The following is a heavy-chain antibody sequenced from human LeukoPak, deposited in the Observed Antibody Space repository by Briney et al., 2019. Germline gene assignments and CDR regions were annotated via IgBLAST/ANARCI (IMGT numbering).Heavy chain of an antibody. J-gene: IGHJ2*01. Sequence: GGSLRLSCAASGFIFSPYWVTWVRQAPGMGLEWVANMKEDGGEKFYVDSVRGRFTISRDNAKNSVYLQMNSLRVEDTGVYYCARVRTEWYIDLWGRGTLSLSPQ. CDR1: GFIFSPYW. CDR2: MKEDGGEK. V-gene: IGHV3-7*01. D-gene: IGHD2-8*02. CDR3: ARVRTEWYIDL.